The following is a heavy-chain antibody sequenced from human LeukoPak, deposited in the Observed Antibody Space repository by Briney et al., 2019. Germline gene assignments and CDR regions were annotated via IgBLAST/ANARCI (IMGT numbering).Heavy chain of an antibody. V-gene: IGHV1-24*01. J-gene: IGHJ1*01. CDR1: GHTLTELF. CDR3: ATGAWRTDGYYWDDERYFHQ. D-gene: IGHD5-24*01. Sequence: ASVKVSCKVSGHTLTELFMHWVRQAPGKGLEWMGGFDPEDGETIYAQKFQGRVTMTEDTSTDTAYMELSSLRSEDTAVYYCATGAWRTDGYYWDDERYFHQWGQGTLVTVSS. CDR2: FDPEDGET.